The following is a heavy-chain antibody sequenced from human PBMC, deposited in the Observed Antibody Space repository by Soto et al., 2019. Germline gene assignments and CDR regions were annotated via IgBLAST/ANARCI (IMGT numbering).Heavy chain of an antibody. J-gene: IGHJ4*02. CDR2: IKSHGDTT. D-gene: IGHD6-19*01. Sequence: PGGSLRLSCSASGFTFSSLGMHWVRQAPGKGLEFVSAIKSHGDTTYYADSVKGRFTISRDNSENTLYLQMSSLRPEDTAVYYCVKERSLAVAGGYYFDYWGQGTLGTVSS. CDR1: GFTFSSLG. V-gene: IGHV3-64D*08. CDR3: VKERSLAVAGGYYFDY.